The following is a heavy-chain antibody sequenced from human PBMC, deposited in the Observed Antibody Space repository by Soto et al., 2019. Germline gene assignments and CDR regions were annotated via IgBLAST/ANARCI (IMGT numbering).Heavy chain of an antibody. D-gene: IGHD2-15*01. CDR2: IYYSGST. V-gene: IGHV4-30-4*01. CDR1: GGSISSGDYY. Sequence: PSETLSLTCTVSGGSISSGDYYWSWIRQPPGKGLEWIGYIYYSGSTYYNPSLKSRVTISVDTSKNQFSLKLSSVTAADTAVYYCARAPVVVVAAISSFDYWSQGTLVTVSS. CDR3: ARAPVVVVAAISSFDY. J-gene: IGHJ4*02.